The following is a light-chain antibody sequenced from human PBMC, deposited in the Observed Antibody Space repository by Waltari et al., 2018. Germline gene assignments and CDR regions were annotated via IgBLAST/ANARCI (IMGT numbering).Light chain of an antibody. CDR2: AAS. V-gene: IGKV3-20*01. CDR3: QQYDGLVVT. J-gene: IGKJ4*01. CDR1: QYITGGW. Sequence: EIVLTQSPGTLSLSPGERVILSCRASQYITGGWMTWYHQKPGQAPRLLIYAASTRARGVPARFSGSGSGTDFTLTISRLEPEDSGVYYCQQYDGLVVTFGGGTKVEIK.